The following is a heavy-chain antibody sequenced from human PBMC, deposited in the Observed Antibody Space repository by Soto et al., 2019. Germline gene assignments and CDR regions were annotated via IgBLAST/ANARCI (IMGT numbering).Heavy chain of an antibody. Sequence: QVQLVQSGAEVKKPGASVKVSCKASGYTFTSYGISCVRLAPGQALDWMGWTSAYNGNTNYAQKLQGRVTMTTGTSTSTTYMELRNLRADDTAVYYFVREPNYFSFWGKGTLVTLSS. CDR1: GYTFTSYG. CDR2: TSAYNGNT. CDR3: VREPNYFSF. V-gene: IGHV1-18*01. J-gene: IGHJ4*02.